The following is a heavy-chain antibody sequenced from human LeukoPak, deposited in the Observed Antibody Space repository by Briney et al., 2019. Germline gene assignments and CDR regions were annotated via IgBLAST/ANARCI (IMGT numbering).Heavy chain of an antibody. CDR2: INPNSGGT. D-gene: IGHD4/OR15-4a*01. CDR3: ARDVFSRDPHYGGPVHD. Sequence: GASVKVSCKASGYTFTGYYMHWVRQAPGQGLEWMGWINPNSGGTNYAQKFQGRVTITTDESTGTAYMEVSSLRSEDTAVYYCARDVFSRDPHYGGPVHDWGQGTLVTVSS. J-gene: IGHJ4*02. CDR1: GYTFTGYY. V-gene: IGHV1-2*02.